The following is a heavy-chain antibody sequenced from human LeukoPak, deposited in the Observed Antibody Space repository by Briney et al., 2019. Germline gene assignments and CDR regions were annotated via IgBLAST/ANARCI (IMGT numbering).Heavy chain of an antibody. CDR2: ISWNSGSI. V-gene: IGHV3-9*03. J-gene: IGHJ6*04. Sequence: PGGSLRLSCAASGFTFDDYAMHWVQQAPGKGLEWVSGISWNSGSIGYADSVKGRFTISRDSAKNSLYLQMNSLRAEDMALYYCARGIAAAGPTPMDVWGKGTTVTVSS. CDR3: ARGIAAAGPTPMDV. D-gene: IGHD6-13*01. CDR1: GFTFDDYA.